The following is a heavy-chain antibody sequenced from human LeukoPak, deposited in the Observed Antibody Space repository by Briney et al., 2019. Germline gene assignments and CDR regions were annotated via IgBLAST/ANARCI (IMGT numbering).Heavy chain of an antibody. Sequence: AXVKVSCKASGYTFTSYDINWVRQATGQGLEWMGWMNPNSGNTGYAQKFQGRVTMTRNTSISTAYMELSSLRSEDTAVYYCARTYYDFWSGYSYYYYYGMDVWGQRTTVTVSS. CDR3: ARTYYDFWSGYSYYYYYGMDV. D-gene: IGHD3-3*01. V-gene: IGHV1-8*01. J-gene: IGHJ6*02. CDR2: MNPNSGNT. CDR1: GYTFTSYD.